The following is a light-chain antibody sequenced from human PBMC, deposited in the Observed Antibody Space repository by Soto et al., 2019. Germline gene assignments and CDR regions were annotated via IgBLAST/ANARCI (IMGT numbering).Light chain of an antibody. J-gene: IGKJ3*01. Sequence: ENVLTQSPGTLSVSPGERATLSCRASQSVGRDSLAWYQQRPGQAPRLLIDTVSSRASGIPDRFTGTGSGTDFALIIDGLEPEDFAMYYCQQYGDSPYAFGPGTKVETK. CDR2: TVS. CDR3: QQYGDSPYA. CDR1: QSVGRDS. V-gene: IGKV3-20*01.